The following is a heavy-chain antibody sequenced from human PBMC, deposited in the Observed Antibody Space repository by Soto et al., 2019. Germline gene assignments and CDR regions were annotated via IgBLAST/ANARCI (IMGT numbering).Heavy chain of an antibody. Sequence: GASVKVSCKASGFTFTSSAVQWVRQARGQRLEWIGWIVVGSGNTNYAQKFQERVTITRDMSTSTAYMELSSLRSEDTAGYYCAADRRSGLLPFLEWLPRAYGMDVWGQGPTVTVSS. J-gene: IGHJ6*02. CDR1: GFTFTSSA. CDR3: AADRRSGLLPFLEWLPRAYGMDV. D-gene: IGHD3-3*01. V-gene: IGHV1-58*01. CDR2: IVVGSGNT.